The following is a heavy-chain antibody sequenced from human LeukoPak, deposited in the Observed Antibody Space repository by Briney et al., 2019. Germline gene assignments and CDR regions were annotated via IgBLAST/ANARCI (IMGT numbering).Heavy chain of an antibody. Sequence: AGTLSLSCAASGFTFSDYYMSWIRQGPGQGLERVAYISTSSSSTDSADSVRGRFTISRDNAKNTLFLQMDSLRAEDTAVYYCARGGRIAAAAYWGQGTLVTVSS. D-gene: IGHD6-13*01. J-gene: IGHJ4*02. V-gene: IGHV3-11*05. CDR3: ARGGRIAAAAY. CDR2: ISTSSSST. CDR1: GFTFSDYY.